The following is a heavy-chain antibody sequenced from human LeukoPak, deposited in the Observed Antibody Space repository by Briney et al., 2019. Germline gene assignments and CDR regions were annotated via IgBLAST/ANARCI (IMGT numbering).Heavy chain of an antibody. J-gene: IGHJ4*02. Sequence: RASVKVSCKASGYTFTSYAMHWVRQAPGQRLEWMGWINAGSGNTKYSQNFQGRVTISRDTSASTAYMELSSLTSEDTAVYYCARDSGEYYFDYWGQGTLVTVSS. CDR3: ARDSGEYYFDY. CDR2: INAGSGNT. CDR1: GYTFTSYA. V-gene: IGHV1-3*01. D-gene: IGHD2-15*01.